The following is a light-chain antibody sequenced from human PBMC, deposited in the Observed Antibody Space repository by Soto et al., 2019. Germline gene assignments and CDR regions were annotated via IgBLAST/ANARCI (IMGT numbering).Light chain of an antibody. CDR2: DVS. CDR3: SSYTNSGTYV. CDR1: SSDVGGYNY. V-gene: IGLV2-14*03. J-gene: IGLJ1*01. Sequence: QPVLAQPAPLFGSPGQSITISCTGSSSDVGGYNYVSWYRHLPGKAPELMIFDVSNRPSGLSDRFSGSKSGNTASLTISGLQADDEADYYCSSYTNSGTYVFGTGTKVTVL.